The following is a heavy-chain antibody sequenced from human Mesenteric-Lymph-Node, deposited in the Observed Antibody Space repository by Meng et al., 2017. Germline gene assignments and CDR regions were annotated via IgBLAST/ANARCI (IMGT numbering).Heavy chain of an antibody. CDR1: GFTFSDYY. V-gene: IGHV3-11*04. Sequence: VQLVGSGGGLVKTGGSLRVSFSASGFTFSDYYMTWIRQPPGQGLEWIASISPTGGSLYYADSVKGRFSISRDNAKSSLSLQMNSLRVEDTAVYYCARDHGFLNWFDPWGQGTLVTVSS. D-gene: IGHD2/OR15-2a*01. J-gene: IGHJ5*02. CDR2: ISPTGGSL. CDR3: ARDHGFLNWFDP.